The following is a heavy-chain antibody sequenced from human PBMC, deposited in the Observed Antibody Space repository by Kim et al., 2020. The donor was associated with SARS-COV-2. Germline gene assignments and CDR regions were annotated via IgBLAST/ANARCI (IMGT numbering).Heavy chain of an antibody. Sequence: GGSLRHSCAASGFTFSNAWMSWVRQAPGKGLEWVGRIKSKTDGGTTDYAAPVKGRFTISRDDSKNTLYLQMNSLKTEDTAVYYCTTTVRHSSGWYGIDYWGQGTLVTVSS. J-gene: IGHJ4*02. CDR2: IKSKTDGGTT. D-gene: IGHD6-19*01. V-gene: IGHV3-15*01. CDR3: TTTVRHSSGWYGIDY. CDR1: GFTFSNAW.